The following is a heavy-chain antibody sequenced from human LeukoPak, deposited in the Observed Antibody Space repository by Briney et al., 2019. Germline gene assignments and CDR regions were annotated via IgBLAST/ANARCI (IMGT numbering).Heavy chain of an antibody. CDR1: GFSFSNYW. V-gene: IGHV3-74*01. Sequence: GGSLRLSCAASGFSFSNYWMHWVRQAPGKGLVWVSRINSDGSSTTYADSVKGRFTISRDNAKNTLYLQMNSLRAEDTAVYYCARALTEGSYFDYWGQGTLVTVSS. CDR3: ARALTEGSYFDY. CDR2: INSDGSST. J-gene: IGHJ4*02. D-gene: IGHD3-10*01.